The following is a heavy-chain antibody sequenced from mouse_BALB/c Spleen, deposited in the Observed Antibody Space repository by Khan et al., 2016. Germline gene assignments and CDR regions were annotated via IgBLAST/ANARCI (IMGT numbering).Heavy chain of an antibody. V-gene: IGHV9-3*02. CDR1: GYTFTNYG. CDR3: ARSGGNLDY. D-gene: IGHD3-1*01. Sequence: QIQLVQSGPELKKPGETVKLSCKASGYTFTNYGMNWVKQAPGKGLKWMGWINTNTGEPSYAEEFKGRFAFSLENSDSTAYLQINNLKDEDTATYFCARSGGNLDYWGQGTPLTVSS. J-gene: IGHJ2*01. CDR2: INTNTGEP.